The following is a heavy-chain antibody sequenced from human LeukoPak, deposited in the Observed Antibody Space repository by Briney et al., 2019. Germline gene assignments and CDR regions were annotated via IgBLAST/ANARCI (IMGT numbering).Heavy chain of an antibody. Sequence: SETLSLTCTVSGGSISSYYWSWIRQPPGKGLEWIGSIYYSGSTYYNPSLKSRVTISVDTSKNQFSLKLSSVTAADTAVYYCASHGYDSSGYYYDYWGQGTLVTVSS. CDR3: ASHGYDSSGYYYDY. CDR2: IYYSGST. J-gene: IGHJ4*02. CDR1: GGSISSYY. V-gene: IGHV4-39*01. D-gene: IGHD3-22*01.